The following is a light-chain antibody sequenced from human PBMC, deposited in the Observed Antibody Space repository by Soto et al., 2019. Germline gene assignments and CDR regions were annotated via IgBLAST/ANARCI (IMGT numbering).Light chain of an antibody. CDR3: QQYRGT. CDR2: GAS. Sequence: EIVLSQSPGTLSLSTGERATLSCRASQSVSSSYLAWYQQKPGQAPRLLIYGASSRATGIPDRFSGSGSGTDFTLTISRLEPEDFAVYYCQQYRGTFGQGSK. V-gene: IGKV3-20*01. CDR1: QSVSSSY. J-gene: IGKJ1*01.